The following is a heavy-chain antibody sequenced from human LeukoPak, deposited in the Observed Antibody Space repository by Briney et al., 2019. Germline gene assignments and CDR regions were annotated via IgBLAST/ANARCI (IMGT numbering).Heavy chain of an antibody. CDR1: GGSISSYY. CDR3: AREASRAGTYYFDY. D-gene: IGHD3-10*01. J-gene: IGHJ4*02. V-gene: IGHV4-59*01. CDR2: IYYSGST. Sequence: ASETLSLTCTVSGGSISSYYWSWIRQPPGKGLEWTGYIYYSGSTNYNPSLKSRGTISVDTSKNQFSLKLRSVTAADTAVYFCAREASRAGTYYFDYWGQGTLLTVSS.